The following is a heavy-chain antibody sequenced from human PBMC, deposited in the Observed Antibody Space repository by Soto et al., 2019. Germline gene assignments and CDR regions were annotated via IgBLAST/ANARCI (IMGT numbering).Heavy chain of an antibody. Sequence: PGGPRRLSCAASGSTFGSYAMTWVRQAPGKGLEWVSAISGSGGSTYYADAVKGRSTIGSDNSTNAMYMKMNSLRGEHTAVYYCAKDLGTYYYDSSGYYYGGLFDTWGQGTMVTVSS. CDR1: GSTFGSYA. CDR3: AKDLGTYYYDSSGYYYGGLFDT. CDR2: ISGSGGST. V-gene: IGHV3-23*01. J-gene: IGHJ5*01. D-gene: IGHD3-22*01.